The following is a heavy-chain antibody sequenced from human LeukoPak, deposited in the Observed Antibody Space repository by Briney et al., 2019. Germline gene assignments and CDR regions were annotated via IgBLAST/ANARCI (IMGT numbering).Heavy chain of an antibody. Sequence: SETLSLTCTVSGGXISNYYWSWIRQPAGKGLEWIGRIYSSGTTIYNPSLKSRVTMSVDTSKNQFSLKLSSVTAADTAVYYCAREEMTAIGNAFDIWGQGTMVTVSS. CDR2: IYSSGTT. V-gene: IGHV4-4*07. D-gene: IGHD5-24*01. J-gene: IGHJ3*02. CDR3: AREEMTAIGNAFDI. CDR1: GGXISNYY.